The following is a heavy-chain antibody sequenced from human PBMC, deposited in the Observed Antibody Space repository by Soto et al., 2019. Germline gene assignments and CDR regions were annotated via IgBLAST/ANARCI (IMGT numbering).Heavy chain of an antibody. CDR3: ASRSEVPAAIGYYYYMDV. D-gene: IGHD2-2*01. V-gene: IGHV4-34*01. Sequence: PSETLSLTCAVYGGSFSGYYWSWIRQPPGKGLEWIGEINHSGSTNYNPSLKSRVTISVDTSKNQFSLKLSSVTAADTAVYYCASRSEVPAAIGYYYYMDVWGKGTTVTVSS. CDR2: INHSGST. J-gene: IGHJ6*03. CDR1: GGSFSGYY.